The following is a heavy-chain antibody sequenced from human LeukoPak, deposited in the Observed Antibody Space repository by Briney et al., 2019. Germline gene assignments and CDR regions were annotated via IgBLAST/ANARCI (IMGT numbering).Heavy chain of an antibody. CDR2: TSAYNGNT. CDR1: GYTFTSYG. J-gene: IGHJ4*02. V-gene: IGHV1-18*01. CDR3: ARESGWGAGDYYFDY. Sequence: ASVKVSCKASGYTFTSYGISWVRQAPGQGLEWMGWTSAYNGNTNYAQKLQGRVTTTTDTSTSTAYMELRSLRSDDTAVYYCARESGWGAGDYYFDYWGQGTLVTVSS. D-gene: IGHD4-17*01.